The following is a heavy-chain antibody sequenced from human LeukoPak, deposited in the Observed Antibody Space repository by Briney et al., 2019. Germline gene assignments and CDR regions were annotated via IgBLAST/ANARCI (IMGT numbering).Heavy chain of an antibody. CDR1: GGSISSYY. CDR2: IYYSGST. CDR3: ARGSMVRGAPSFDY. J-gene: IGHJ4*02. Sequence: PSETLSLTCTVSGGSISSYYWSWIRQPPGKGLEWIGYIYYSGSTNYNPSLKSRVTISADTSKNQFSLKLSSVTAADTAVYYCARGSMVRGAPSFDYWGQGTLVTVSS. V-gene: IGHV4-59*01. D-gene: IGHD3-10*01.